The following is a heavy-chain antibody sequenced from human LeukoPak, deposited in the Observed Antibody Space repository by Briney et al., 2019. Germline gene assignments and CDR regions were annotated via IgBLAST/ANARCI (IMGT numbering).Heavy chain of an antibody. D-gene: IGHD6-13*01. CDR1: GGSISSYY. CDR2: IYYSGST. J-gene: IGHJ4*02. CDR3: ARVSAAARPFDY. Sequence: SETLPLTCTVSGGSISSYYWSWIRQPPGKGLEWIGYIYYSGSTNYNPSLKSRVTISVDTSKNQFSLKLSSVTAADTAVYYCARVSAAARPFDYWGQGTLVTVSS. V-gene: IGHV4-59*01.